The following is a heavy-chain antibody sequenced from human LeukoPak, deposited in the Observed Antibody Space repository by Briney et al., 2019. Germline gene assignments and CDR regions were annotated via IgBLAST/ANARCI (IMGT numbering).Heavy chain of an antibody. D-gene: IGHD3-3*01. Sequence: PGGSLRLSCAASGFIFTDYWLHWVRQAPGQGPQWVSRINYADSVRGRFTVSRDNAQNTLYLQMNSLRADDKAVYYWSGYSFGFWGRGTLVSVSS. CDR1: GFIFTDYW. J-gene: IGHJ1*01. V-gene: IGHV3-74*01. CDR2: I. CDR3: SGYSFGF.